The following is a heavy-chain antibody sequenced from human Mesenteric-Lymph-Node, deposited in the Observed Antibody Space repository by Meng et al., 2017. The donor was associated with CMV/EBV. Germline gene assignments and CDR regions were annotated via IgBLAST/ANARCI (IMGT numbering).Heavy chain of an antibody. CDR2: VSSDESIK. CDR3: ARGIELATLTYYFEH. D-gene: IGHD5-24*01. CDR1: GFTFSSYT. V-gene: IGHV3-30-3*01. J-gene: IGHJ4*02. Sequence: GGSLRLSCAASGFTFSSYTMHWVRQAPGKGLESVSFVSSDESIKYYADSVKGRFSVSRDNSKNTLYLQMNSLRAEDTAVYYCARGIELATLTYYFEHWGLGTLVTVSS.